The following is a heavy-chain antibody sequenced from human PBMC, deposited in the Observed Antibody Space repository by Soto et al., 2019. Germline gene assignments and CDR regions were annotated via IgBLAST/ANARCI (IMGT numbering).Heavy chain of an antibody. Sequence: ASVKVSCKASGYTFTSYAMHWVRQAPGQRLEWMGWINAGNGNTKYSQKFQGRVTITRDTSASTAYMELSSLRSEDTAVYYCARAEKYYYDSSPDFDYWGQGTLVTVSS. CDR3: ARAEKYYYDSSPDFDY. CDR2: INAGNGNT. CDR1: GYTFTSYA. V-gene: IGHV1-3*01. D-gene: IGHD3-22*01. J-gene: IGHJ4*02.